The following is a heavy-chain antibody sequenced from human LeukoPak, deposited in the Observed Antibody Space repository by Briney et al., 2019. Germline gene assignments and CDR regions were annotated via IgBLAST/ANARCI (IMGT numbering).Heavy chain of an antibody. D-gene: IGHD3-22*01. J-gene: IGHJ3*02. CDR2: ISSSGSTI. CDR3: ARDPGDYYDSSGYYFRDAFDI. V-gene: IGHV3-11*04. CDR1: GFTFSDYY. Sequence: GGSLRLSCAASGFTFSDYYMSWIRQAPGKGLELVSYISSSGSTIYYAGSVKGRFTISRDNAKNSLYLQMNSLRAEDTAVYYCARDPGDYYDSSGYYFRDAFDIWGQGTMVTVSS.